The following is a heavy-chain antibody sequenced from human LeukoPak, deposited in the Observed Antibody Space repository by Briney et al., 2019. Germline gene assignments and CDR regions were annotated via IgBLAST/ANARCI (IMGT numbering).Heavy chain of an antibody. Sequence: GGSLRLSCAASGFIFSSYGMHWVRQAPGKGLEWVAVIWYDGSNKYYADSVKGRFTISRDNSKNTLYLQMNSLRAEDTAVYYCARDLWFGELLYYYFDYWGQGTLVTVSS. J-gene: IGHJ4*02. CDR3: ARDLWFGELLYYYFDY. CDR2: IWYDGSNK. CDR1: GFIFSSYG. D-gene: IGHD3-10*01. V-gene: IGHV3-33*08.